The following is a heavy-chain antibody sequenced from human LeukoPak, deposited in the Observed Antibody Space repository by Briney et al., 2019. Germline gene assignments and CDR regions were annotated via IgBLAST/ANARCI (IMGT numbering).Heavy chain of an antibody. D-gene: IGHD2-2*01. CDR1: GFTFSSYG. Sequence: GGSLRLSCAASGFTFSSYGMHWVRQAPGKGLGWVAVIWNDGSNKYYADSVKGRFTISRDNSKNTLYLQMNSLRAEDTAVYYCARGYCSSTSCLFDYWGQGTLVTVSS. V-gene: IGHV3-33*01. CDR3: ARGYCSSTSCLFDY. CDR2: IWNDGSNK. J-gene: IGHJ4*02.